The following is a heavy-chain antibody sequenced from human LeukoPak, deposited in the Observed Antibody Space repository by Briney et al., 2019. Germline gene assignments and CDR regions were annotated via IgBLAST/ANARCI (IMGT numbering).Heavy chain of an antibody. CDR1: GYTFTSYD. D-gene: IGHD5-24*01. Sequence: ASVKVSCKASGYTFTSYDINWVRQATGQGLEWMGWMNPNSGNTGYAPKFQGRVTMTRNTSISTAYTELSSLRSEDTAVYYCAREDGYNYGSFDYWGQGTLVTVSS. V-gene: IGHV1-8*01. J-gene: IGHJ4*02. CDR2: MNPNSGNT. CDR3: AREDGYNYGSFDY.